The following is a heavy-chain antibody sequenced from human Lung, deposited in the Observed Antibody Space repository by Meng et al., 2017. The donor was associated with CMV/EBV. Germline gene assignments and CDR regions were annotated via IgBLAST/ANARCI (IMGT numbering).Heavy chain of an antibody. CDR2: ISYDGSNK. V-gene: IGHV3-30*04. Sequence: GGSLRLXCAASGFTFNTYAMHWVRQAPGKGLEWVAVISYDGSNKYTADSVQGRLTISRDNSKNNLYLQMNSLTVEDTAVYYCVRDQGGESMIAVLIERFGIDVWXQGTTVTVSS. J-gene: IGHJ6*02. D-gene: IGHD3-22*01. CDR1: GFTFNTYA. CDR3: VRDQGGESMIAVLIERFGIDV.